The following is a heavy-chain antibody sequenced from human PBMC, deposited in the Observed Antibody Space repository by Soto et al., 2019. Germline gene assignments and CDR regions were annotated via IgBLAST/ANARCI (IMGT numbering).Heavy chain of an antibody. CDR1: GGSVSSGSYY. J-gene: IGHJ4*02. CDR2: IYYSGST. Sequence: ASETLSLTCTVSGGSVSSGSYYWSWIRQPPGKGLEWIGYIYYSGSTNYNTSLKSRVTISVDTSKNQFSLKLSSVTAADTAVYYCARDSSGWYGYWGQGTLVTVSS. D-gene: IGHD6-19*01. V-gene: IGHV4-61*01. CDR3: ARDSSGWYGY.